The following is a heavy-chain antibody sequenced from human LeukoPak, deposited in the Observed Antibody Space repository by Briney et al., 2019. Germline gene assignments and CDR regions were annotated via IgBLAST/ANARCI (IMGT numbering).Heavy chain of an antibody. J-gene: IGHJ4*02. CDR3: SRAVAHLDY. Sequence: GGSLRLSCTASGFMFSGYAVSWVRQAPGKGLEWVGFIRSESYGGTTEYAASVKGRFTISRDDSKSIAYLQMNSLKTEDTAVYYCSRAVAHLDYWGQGTLVTVSS. CDR2: IRSESYGGTT. V-gene: IGHV3-49*04. D-gene: IGHD4-23*01. CDR1: GFMFSGYA.